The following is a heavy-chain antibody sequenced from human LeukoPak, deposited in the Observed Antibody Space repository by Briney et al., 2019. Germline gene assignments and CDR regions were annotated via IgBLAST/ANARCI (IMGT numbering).Heavy chain of an antibody. CDR1: GFTFSSYS. D-gene: IGHD3-10*01. Sequence: QAGGSLRLSCAASGFTFSSYSMNWVRQAPGKGLEWVANIKQDGSEKYYVDSVKGRFTISRDNAKNSLYLQMNSLRAEDTAVYYCARVRYYYGSGSYYKVQDPNVERDYYYMDVWGKGTTVTISS. V-gene: IGHV3-7*01. CDR3: ARVRYYYGSGSYYKVQDPNVERDYYYMDV. CDR2: IKQDGSEK. J-gene: IGHJ6*03.